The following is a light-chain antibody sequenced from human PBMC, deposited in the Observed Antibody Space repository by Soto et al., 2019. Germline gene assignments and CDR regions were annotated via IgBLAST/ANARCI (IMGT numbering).Light chain of an antibody. CDR3: QQYGSSGT. Sequence: VLTPSPFTLSLSPEEGATLSCRSSQYIATSYLAWYQQRRGQAPRLLVYGASNRATGIPDRFSGSGSGTDFTLTISRLEPEDFAVYYCQQYGSSGTVGQGAKVEIK. V-gene: IGKV3-20*01. CDR2: GAS. J-gene: IGKJ1*01. CDR1: QYIATSY.